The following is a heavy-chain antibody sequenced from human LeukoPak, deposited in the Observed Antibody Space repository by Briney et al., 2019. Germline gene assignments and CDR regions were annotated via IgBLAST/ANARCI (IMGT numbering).Heavy chain of an antibody. V-gene: IGHV1-46*01. CDR2: ISPSGGST. Sequence: ASVKVSCKAFGYTFTSNYMHWVRQAPGQGPEWMGVISPSGGSTTYAQKFQGRVTLTRDMSTSTAYMELSSLRSEDTAVYYCARARGPNYYYYYYMDVWGKGTTVTVSS. J-gene: IGHJ6*03. CDR1: GYTFTSNY. CDR3: ARARGPNYYYYYYMDV.